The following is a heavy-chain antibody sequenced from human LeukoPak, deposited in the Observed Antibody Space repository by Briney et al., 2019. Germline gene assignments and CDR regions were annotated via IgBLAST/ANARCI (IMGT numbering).Heavy chain of an antibody. CDR2: INPNSGGT. Sequence: ASVKVSCKASGYTFTGYYMHWVRQAPGQGLEWMGWINPNSGGTNYAQKFQGRATMTRDTSISTAYMELTRLRSDDTAVYYCATLIAAAGLDYWGQGTLVTVSS. J-gene: IGHJ4*02. CDR1: GYTFTGYY. V-gene: IGHV1-2*02. CDR3: ATLIAAAGLDY. D-gene: IGHD6-13*01.